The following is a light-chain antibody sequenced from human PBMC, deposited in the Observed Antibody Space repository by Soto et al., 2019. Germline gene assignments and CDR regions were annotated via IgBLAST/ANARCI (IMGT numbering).Light chain of an antibody. CDR2: KAS. V-gene: IGKV1-5*03. Sequence: DIQMTQSPSTLSASVGDTVTITCRASQSISAWLAWYQQKPGKAPKLLIYKASSLESGVPSRFSGSGSGTEFTLNISSLQPDDFATYYCQQYNNYGSWTFGQGTKVEIK. CDR3: QQYNNYGSWT. J-gene: IGKJ1*01. CDR1: QSISAW.